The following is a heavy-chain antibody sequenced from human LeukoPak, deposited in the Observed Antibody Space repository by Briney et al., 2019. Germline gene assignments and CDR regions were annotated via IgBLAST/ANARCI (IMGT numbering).Heavy chain of an antibody. CDR2: ITTNGRRT. V-gene: IGHV3-64*04. D-gene: IGHD5-24*01. J-gene: IGHJ4*02. CDR3: AREYGYNTPHFDC. CDR1: GFTFSSSV. Sequence: GGSLRLSCSASGFTFSSSVMHWVRQAPGKGLEYVSAITTNGRRTYYADSVKGRFTISRDNAKNTLYLQMNSLTAEDTAVYYCAREYGYNTPHFDCWGQGTLVTVSS.